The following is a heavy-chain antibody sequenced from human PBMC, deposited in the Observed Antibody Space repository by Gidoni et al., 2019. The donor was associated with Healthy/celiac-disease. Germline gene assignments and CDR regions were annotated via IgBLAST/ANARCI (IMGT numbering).Heavy chain of an antibody. V-gene: IGHV4-34*01. J-gene: IGHJ4*02. CDR1: GGSFSGYY. CDR3: ARGGRSWPYFDY. Sequence: QVQLQQWGAGLLKPSETLSLNCAVYGGSFSGYYWSWIRQPPGKGLEWTGEINHSGSTNYNPSLKSRVTISVDTSKNQFSLKLSSVTAADTAVYYCARGGRSWPYFDYWGQGTLVTVSS. CDR2: INHSGST. D-gene: IGHD6-13*01.